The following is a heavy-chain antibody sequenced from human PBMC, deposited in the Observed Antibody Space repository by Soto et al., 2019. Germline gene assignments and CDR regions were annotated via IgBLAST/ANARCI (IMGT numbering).Heavy chain of an antibody. CDR3: ARRGYGSVGYYSHNNFDS. CDR1: GYSFTSYW. D-gene: IGHD3-10*01. J-gene: IGHJ5*01. CDR2: IDPSDSYT. Sequence: PGESLKISCKGSGYSFTSYWISWVRQMPGKGLEWMGRIDPSDSYTNYSPSFQGHVSISVDKSITTAYLQWTSLKASDSAMYYCARRGYGSVGYYSHNNFDSWGQGTLVTVSS. V-gene: IGHV5-10-1*01.